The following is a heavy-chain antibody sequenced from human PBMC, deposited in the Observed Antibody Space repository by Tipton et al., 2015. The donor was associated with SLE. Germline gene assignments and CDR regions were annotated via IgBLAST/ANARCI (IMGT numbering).Heavy chain of an antibody. CDR1: GDSMNNYY. CDR3: VRSFRGLD. Sequence: TLSLTCSVSGDSMNNYYWSWIRQPAGMPLEWIGRIYKTGITNYNPSLKGRLSMSVDTSKAHFSLNLNSVTAADTAVYYCVRSFRGLDWGRGTLVTVSS. D-gene: IGHD2/OR15-2a*01. J-gene: IGHJ1*01. V-gene: IGHV4-4*07. CDR2: IYKTGIT.